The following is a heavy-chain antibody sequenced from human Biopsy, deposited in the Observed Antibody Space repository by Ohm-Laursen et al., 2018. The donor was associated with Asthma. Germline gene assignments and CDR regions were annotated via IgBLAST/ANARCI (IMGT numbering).Heavy chain of an antibody. J-gene: IGHJ4*02. CDR3: ARVKDGYNFDY. V-gene: IGHV4-30-2*01. CDR1: GGPISSGGYS. CDR2: IYYSGST. D-gene: IGHD5-24*01. Sequence: TLSLTCAVSGGPISSGGYSWSWIRQPPGKGLEWIGYIYYSGSTYYNPSLKSRVTISVDRSKNQFSLKLSSVSAADTAVYYCARVKDGYNFDYWGQGTLVTVSS.